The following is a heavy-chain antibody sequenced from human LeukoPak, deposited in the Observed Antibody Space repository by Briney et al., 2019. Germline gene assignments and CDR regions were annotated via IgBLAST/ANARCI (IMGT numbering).Heavy chain of an antibody. D-gene: IGHD4-23*01. CDR1: GFTFSSYG. J-gene: IGHJ3*02. V-gene: IGHV3-30*02. CDR3: ARDNGGDDAFDI. Sequence: GGSLRLSCAASGFTFSSYGMHWVRQAPGKGLEWVSFIRYDGSNEYYADSVRGRFTISRDNSKNTLYLQMSSLRAEDTAVYYCARDNGGDDAFDIWGQGTMVTVSS. CDR2: IRYDGSNE.